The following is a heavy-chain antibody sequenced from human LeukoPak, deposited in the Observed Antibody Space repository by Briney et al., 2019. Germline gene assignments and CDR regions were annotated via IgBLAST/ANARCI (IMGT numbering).Heavy chain of an antibody. D-gene: IGHD2/OR15-2a*01. Sequence: GGSLRLSCAASGFTISGYWMHWVRQAPGKGLVWVSGINTDGRRTSYADSVKGRFTISRDNAENTLYLQMTSLRAEDTAVYYCARDVIRWGQGTLVTVSS. CDR2: INTDGRRT. CDR1: GFTISGYW. V-gene: IGHV3-74*01. CDR3: ARDVIR. J-gene: IGHJ4*02.